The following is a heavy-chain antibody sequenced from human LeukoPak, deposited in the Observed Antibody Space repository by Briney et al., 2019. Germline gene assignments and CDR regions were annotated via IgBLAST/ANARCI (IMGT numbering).Heavy chain of an antibody. CDR3: VRVSDHYDSGGSSLDAFDI. CDR1: GFTFSSYA. CDR2: ISGSGGST. J-gene: IGHJ3*02. D-gene: IGHD3-22*01. Sequence: GGSLRLSCAASGFTFSSYAMSWVRQAPGKGLEWVSAISGSGGSTYYADSVKGRFTISRDNSKNSLYLQMNSLKTEDTAVYYCVRVSDHYDSGGSSLDAFDIWGQGTMVTVSS. V-gene: IGHV3-23*01.